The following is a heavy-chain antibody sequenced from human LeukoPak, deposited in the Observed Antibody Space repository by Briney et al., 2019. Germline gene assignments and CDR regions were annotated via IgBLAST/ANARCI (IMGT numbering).Heavy chain of an antibody. Sequence: GEALMISCNGSGYGFTSYWIGWVRQMPGKGLEGMGVIYPDDSDTIYSPSLQGQVTISADKSISTAYLQWSSLKASDTAMYYCARWADLTHIVVVTASRRNAFDIWGQGTIVTVSS. CDR1: GYGFTSYW. V-gene: IGHV5-51*01. D-gene: IGHD2-21*02. CDR2: IYPDDSDT. J-gene: IGHJ3*02. CDR3: ARWADLTHIVVVTASRRNAFDI.